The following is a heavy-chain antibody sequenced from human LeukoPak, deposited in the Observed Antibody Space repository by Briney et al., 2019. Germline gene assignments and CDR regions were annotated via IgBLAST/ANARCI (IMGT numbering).Heavy chain of an antibody. V-gene: IGHV1-3*01. J-gene: IGHJ5*02. CDR1: GYTFTSYA. D-gene: IGHD6-13*01. CDR2: INAGNGNT. Sequence: ASVKVSCKASGYTFTSYAMHWVRQAPGQRLEWMGWINAGNGNTKYSQKFQGRVTITRDTSASTAYMELSSLRSEDTAVYYCARPGIAAAIPMWWFDPWGQGTLVTVSS. CDR3: ARPGIAAAIPMWWFDP.